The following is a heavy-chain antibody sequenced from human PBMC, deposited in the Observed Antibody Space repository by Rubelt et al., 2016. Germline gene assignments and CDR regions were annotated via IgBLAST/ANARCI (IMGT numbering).Heavy chain of an antibody. V-gene: IGHV3-21*01. J-gene: IGHJ4*02. Sequence: GEGLEWVSSISSSSSYIYYADSAKGRFTISRDNAKNSLYLQMNSLRDEDTAVYYCARAYYDSSGYCDYWGQGTLVTVSS. D-gene: IGHD3-22*01. CDR2: ISSSSSYI. CDR3: ARAYYDSSGYCDY.